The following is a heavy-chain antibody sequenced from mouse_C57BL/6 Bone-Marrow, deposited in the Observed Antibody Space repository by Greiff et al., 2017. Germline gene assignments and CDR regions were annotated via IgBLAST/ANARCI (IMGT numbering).Heavy chain of an antibody. Sequence: EVQLQQSGPGLVKPSQSLSLTCSVTGYSITSGYYWNWIRQFPGNKLEWMGYISYDGSNNYNPSLKNRISITPDTSKNQFFLELNSVTTEDPATYYWARDLLVTTGVDHWGQGTTLTVSA. V-gene: IGHV3-6*01. CDR1: GYSITSGYY. J-gene: IGHJ2*01. CDR2: ISYDGSN. D-gene: IGHD1-1*01. CDR3: ARDLLVTTGVDH.